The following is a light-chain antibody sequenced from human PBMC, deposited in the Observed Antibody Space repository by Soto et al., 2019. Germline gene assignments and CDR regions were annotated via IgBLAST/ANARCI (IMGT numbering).Light chain of an antibody. CDR2: GAS. CDR3: QQRSNWPRT. J-gene: IGKJ1*01. CDR1: QSVSSSY. Sequence: EIVLTQSPCTLSLSPGERATLSCRASQSVSSSYLAWYQQKPGQAPRLLIYGASSRATGIPARFSGSGSGTDFTLTISSLEPEDFAVYYCQQRSNWPRTFGQGTKVDIK. V-gene: IGKV3D-20*02.